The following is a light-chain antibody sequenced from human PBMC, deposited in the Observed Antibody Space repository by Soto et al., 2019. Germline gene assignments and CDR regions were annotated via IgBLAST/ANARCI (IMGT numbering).Light chain of an antibody. V-gene: IGKV3-20*01. Sequence: EIVLTQSPGTLSLSPGERATLSCRASQSVSSSYLAWYQQKPGQAPRLLIYGASSRATGIPDRFSGSGSRTDFTLSISRLELEDFAVYYCQQYGSSPPITFGQGTRLEI. CDR1: QSVSSSY. CDR3: QQYGSSPPIT. J-gene: IGKJ5*01. CDR2: GAS.